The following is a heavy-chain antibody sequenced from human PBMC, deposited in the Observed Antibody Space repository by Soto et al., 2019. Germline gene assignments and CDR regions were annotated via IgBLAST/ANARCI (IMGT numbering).Heavy chain of an antibody. CDR2: IYYSGST. V-gene: IGHV4-39*01. Sequence: SETLSLTCTVSGGSISSSSYYWGWIRQPPGKGLEWIGSIYYSGSTYYNPSLKSRVTISVDTSKNQFSLKLSSVTAADTAVYYCARRVFTGGYYGSGSANFDYWGQGTLVTVS. D-gene: IGHD3-10*01. CDR1: GGSISSSSYY. J-gene: IGHJ4*02. CDR3: ARRVFTGGYYGSGSANFDY.